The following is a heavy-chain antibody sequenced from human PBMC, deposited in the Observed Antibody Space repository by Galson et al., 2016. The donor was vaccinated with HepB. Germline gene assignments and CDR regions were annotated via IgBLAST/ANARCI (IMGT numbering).Heavy chain of an antibody. V-gene: IGHV1-24*01. CDR3: ATDMRSGIVATISYAFDI. CDR2: FDPEDGET. J-gene: IGHJ4*02. CDR1: GYTLTELS. Sequence: SVKISCKVSGYTLTELSMHWVRQAPGKGLEWMGGFDPEDGETIYAQKFQGRVTMTEDTSTDTAYMELSSLRSEDTAVYYCATDMRSGIVATISYAFDIWGQGTLVIVSS. D-gene: IGHD5-12*01.